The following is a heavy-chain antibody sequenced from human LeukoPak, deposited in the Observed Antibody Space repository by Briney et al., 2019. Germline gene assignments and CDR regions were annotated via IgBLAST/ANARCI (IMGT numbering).Heavy chain of an antibody. J-gene: IGHJ4*02. CDR3: AREFYGSGSQFDY. CDR1: GGSISSGDYP. V-gene: IGHV4-30-2*01. CDR2: IFHTGHT. Sequence: SQTLSLTCAVSGGSISSGDYPWSWIRQPPGKGLEWIGYIFHTGHTSYNPSLKSRVTISVDMSKNQLSLKLSSVTAADTAVYYCAREFYGSGSQFDYWGQGTLVTVSS. D-gene: IGHD3-10*01.